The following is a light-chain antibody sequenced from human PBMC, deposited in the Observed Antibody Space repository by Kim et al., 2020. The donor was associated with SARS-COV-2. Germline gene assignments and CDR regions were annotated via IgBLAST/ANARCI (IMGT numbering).Light chain of an antibody. V-gene: IGKV3-20*01. J-gene: IGKJ3*01. Sequence: SPGERAILSCRASQSGSSNYLAWYQQKPAQAPRLLIYGASSRATGIPDRFSGSGSRTDFTLTISRLEPEDFAVYYCQQYGSSPFTFGPGTKVDIK. CDR2: GAS. CDR3: QQYGSSPFT. CDR1: QSGSSNY.